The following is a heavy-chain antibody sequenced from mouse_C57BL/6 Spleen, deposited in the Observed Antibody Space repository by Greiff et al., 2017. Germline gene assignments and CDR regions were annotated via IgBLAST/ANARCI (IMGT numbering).Heavy chain of an antibody. D-gene: IGHD2-3*01. CDR1: GYTFTSYD. Sequence: QVQLQQSGPELVKPGASVKLSCKASGYTFTSYDINWVKQRPGQGLEWIGWIYPGDGSTKYNAKFKGKATLTADTSSSTAYMELHSLTSEDSAVYFCARRGRGLLPFDYWGQGTTLTVSS. V-gene: IGHV1-85*01. J-gene: IGHJ2*01. CDR2: IYPGDGST. CDR3: ARRGRGLLPFDY.